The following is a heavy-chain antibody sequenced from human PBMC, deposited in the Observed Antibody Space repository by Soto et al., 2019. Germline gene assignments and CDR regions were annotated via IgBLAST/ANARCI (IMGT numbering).Heavy chain of an antibody. V-gene: IGHV4-4*07. J-gene: IGHJ5*02. Sequence: SETLSLTCTVSGGSISSYYWSWIRQPAGKGLEWIGRIYTSGSTNYNPSLKSRVTMSVDTSKNQLSLKLSSVTAADTAVYYCARDRESFSSDWFDPWGQGTLVTVSS. CDR1: GGSISSYY. CDR2: IYTSGST. D-gene: IGHD3-16*01. CDR3: ARDRESFSSDWFDP.